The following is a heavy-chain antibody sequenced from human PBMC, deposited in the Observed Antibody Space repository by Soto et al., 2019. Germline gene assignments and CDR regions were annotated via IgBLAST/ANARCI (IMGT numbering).Heavy chain of an antibody. CDR2: IWYDGSNK. CDR1: GITFSSYG. Sequence: QVQLVESGGGVVQPGRSLRLSCAASGITFSSYGMHWVRQAPGKGLEWVAVIWYDGSNKYYADSVKGRFTISRDNSKNTLYLQMNSLRAEDTAVYYCARGVYYYDSSGYYPVLDYYYGMDVWGQGTTVTVSS. D-gene: IGHD3-22*01. J-gene: IGHJ6*02. V-gene: IGHV3-33*01. CDR3: ARGVYYYDSSGYYPVLDYYYGMDV.